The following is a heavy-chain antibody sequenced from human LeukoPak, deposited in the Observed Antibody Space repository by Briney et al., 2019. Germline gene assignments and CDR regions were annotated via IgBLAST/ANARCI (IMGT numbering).Heavy chain of an antibody. CDR3: AITYSSSSGVGYFDY. CDR1: GGTFSSYA. V-gene: IGHV1-69*05. CDR2: IIPIFGTA. J-gene: IGHJ4*02. Sequence: SVKVSCKASGGTFSSYAISWVRQAPGQGLEWMGGIIPIFGTANYAQKFQGRVTITTDESTSTAYMELSSLRSEDTAVYYCAITYSSSSGVGYFDYWGQGTLVTVSS. D-gene: IGHD6-6*01.